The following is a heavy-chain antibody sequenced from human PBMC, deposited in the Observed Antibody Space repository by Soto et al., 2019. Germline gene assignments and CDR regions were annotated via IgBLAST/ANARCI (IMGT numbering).Heavy chain of an antibody. V-gene: IGHV4-34*01. D-gene: IGHD2-15*01. J-gene: IGHJ4*02. CDR1: GGSFSGYY. Sequence: SETLSLTCAVYGGSFSGYYWSWIRQPPGKGLEWIGEINHSGSTNYNPSLKSRVTISVDTSKNQFSLKLSSVTAADTAVYYCARDQVVVAATIYFDYWGQGTLVTVSS. CDR2: INHSGST. CDR3: ARDQVVVAATIYFDY.